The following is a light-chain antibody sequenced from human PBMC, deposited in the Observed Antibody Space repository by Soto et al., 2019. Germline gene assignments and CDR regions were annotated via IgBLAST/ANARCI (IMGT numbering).Light chain of an antibody. CDR3: QQYNSYSR. J-gene: IGKJ1*01. CDR1: QSISSW. V-gene: IGKV1-5*03. CDR2: KAS. Sequence: DIQMTQSPSTLSASVGDRVTITCRASQSISSWLAWYQQKPGKAPKLLIYKASSLESGVPSRFRGSGSGTEFTLTISCLQPDDFATYYCQQYNSYSRFGQGTKVEIK.